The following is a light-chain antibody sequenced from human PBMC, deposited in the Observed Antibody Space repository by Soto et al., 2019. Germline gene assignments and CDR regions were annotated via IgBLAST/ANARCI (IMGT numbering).Light chain of an antibody. J-gene: IGKJ4*01. CDR3: QQYGSSPLT. Sequence: EIVLTQSPGNLSLSPGEGATLSCRASQSVTSSYLAWYQQKPGQAPRLLIYGASSRATGIPDRFSGSGSGTDFTLSISRLEPEDFAVYYCQQYGSSPLTFGGGTKVDIK. CDR2: GAS. V-gene: IGKV3-20*01. CDR1: QSVTSSY.